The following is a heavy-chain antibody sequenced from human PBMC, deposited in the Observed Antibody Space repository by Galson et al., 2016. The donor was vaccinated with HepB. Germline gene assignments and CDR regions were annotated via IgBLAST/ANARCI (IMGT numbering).Heavy chain of an antibody. CDR2: IHDDGST. D-gene: IGHD3-10*01. CDR3: ARASGIRGIKGAMDV. J-gene: IGHJ6*02. CDR1: GFSVSNNY. V-gene: IGHV3-53*01. Sequence: SLRLSCAASGFSVSNNYMSRVRQAPGKGLECVSVIHDDGSTNYADSVMGRFTISRDNSKNTLYLEMNSLRAEDVAVYYCARASGIRGIKGAMDVWGQGTTVSVSS.